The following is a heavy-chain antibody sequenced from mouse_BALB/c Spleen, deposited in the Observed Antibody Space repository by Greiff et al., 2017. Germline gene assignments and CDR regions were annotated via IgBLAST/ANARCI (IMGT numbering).Heavy chain of an antibody. J-gene: IGHJ3*01. D-gene: IGHD4-1*01. CDR2: IWSGGST. CDR1: GFSLTSYG. V-gene: IGHV2-2*02. Sequence: VQLQQSGPGLVQPSQSLSISCTASGFSLTSYGVHWVRQSPGQGLEWLGVIWSGGSTDYNAAFISRLSTSKDHSQSQVFFKMHRMQANDTAIYYWARKGGLGYWLAYWGQGTLVTVSA. CDR3: ARKGGLGYWLAY.